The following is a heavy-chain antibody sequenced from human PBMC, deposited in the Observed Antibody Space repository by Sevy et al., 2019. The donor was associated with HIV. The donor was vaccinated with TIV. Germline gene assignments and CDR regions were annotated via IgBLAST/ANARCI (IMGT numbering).Heavy chain of an antibody. CDR1: GGSISSTTYY. V-gene: IGHV4-39*01. D-gene: IGHD6-19*01. Sequence: LLQPLEPLSLTCTVSGGSISSTTYYWGWIRQPPGKGLEWIASIYYSGSIYCNVSLESRVTISVDMSKNQFSLRLSSVTAADTAVYYRARHGGLAVATLDYWGQGTLVTVSS. CDR3: ARHGGLAVATLDY. CDR2: IYYSGSI. J-gene: IGHJ4*02.